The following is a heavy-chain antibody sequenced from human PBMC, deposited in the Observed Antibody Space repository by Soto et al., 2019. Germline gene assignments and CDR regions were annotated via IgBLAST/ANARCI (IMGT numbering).Heavy chain of an antibody. V-gene: IGHV4-61*08. Sequence: PSETLSLTCTVSGGSISSGGYYWSWIRQPPGKGLEWIGYIYYSGSTNYNPSLKSRVTISVDTSKNQFSLKLSSVTAADTAVYYCARRYGRNFDYWGQGTLVTVSS. CDR3: ARRYGRNFDY. D-gene: IGHD1-20*01. CDR2: IYYSGST. CDR1: GGSISSGGYY. J-gene: IGHJ4*02.